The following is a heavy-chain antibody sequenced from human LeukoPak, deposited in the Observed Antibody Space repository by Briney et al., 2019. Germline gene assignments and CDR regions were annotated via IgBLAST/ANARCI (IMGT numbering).Heavy chain of an antibody. CDR2: ISGSGGST. D-gene: IGHD2-2*01. V-gene: IGHV3-23*01. Sequence: PGGSLRLSCAASEFTFSTYGMSWVRQAPGKGLEWVSAISGSGGSTYYADPVKGRFTISRDNSKNTLYLQMNSLRAEDTAVYYCAKGLGVVPAAPDAFDIWGQGTMVTVSS. CDR3: AKGLGVVPAAPDAFDI. CDR1: EFTFSTYG. J-gene: IGHJ3*02.